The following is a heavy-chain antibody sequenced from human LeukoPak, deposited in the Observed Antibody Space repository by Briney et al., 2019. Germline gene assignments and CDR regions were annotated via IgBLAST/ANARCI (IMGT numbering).Heavy chain of an antibody. J-gene: IGHJ4*02. Sequence: PGGSLRLSCAASGFTFSSYSMNWVRQAPGKGLEWVSSISSSSYIYYADSVKGRFTISRDNAKNSLYLQMNSLRAEDTAVYYCARDQGSGKLDYWGQGTLVTVSS. CDR3: ARDQGSGKLDY. V-gene: IGHV3-21*01. D-gene: IGHD1-26*01. CDR2: ISSSSYI. CDR1: GFTFSSYS.